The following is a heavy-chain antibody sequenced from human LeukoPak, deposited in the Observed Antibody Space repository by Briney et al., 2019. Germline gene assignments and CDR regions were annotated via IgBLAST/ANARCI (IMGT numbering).Heavy chain of an antibody. J-gene: IGHJ4*02. D-gene: IGHD3-10*01. CDR2: MSYDGSTK. V-gene: IGHV3-30*18. CDR1: GFISSTYG. Sequence: QPGGSLRLSCAASGFISSTYGMHWVRQAPGKGLEWVALMSYDGSTKYYGDSVKGRFTISRDNSKNTLYLQMNSLRAEDTAVYYCAKDQSAMVRGAYYFDYWGQGTLVTVSS. CDR3: AKDQSAMVRGAYYFDY.